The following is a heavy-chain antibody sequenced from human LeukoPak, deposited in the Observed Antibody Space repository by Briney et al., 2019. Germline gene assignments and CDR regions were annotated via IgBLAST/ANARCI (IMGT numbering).Heavy chain of an antibody. Sequence: ASVKVPCKASGYTFNSYYMHWVRQAPGHGLEWMGIINPSGGSTSYAQKLQGRVTMTKDTSTSTVYRELSSLRSEETAVYYCARDAEGIAVAGKRGDFDYWGQGTLVTVSS. CDR1: GYTFNSYY. V-gene: IGHV1-46*02. CDR3: ARDAEGIAVAGKRGDFDY. D-gene: IGHD6-19*01. CDR2: INPSGGST. J-gene: IGHJ4*02.